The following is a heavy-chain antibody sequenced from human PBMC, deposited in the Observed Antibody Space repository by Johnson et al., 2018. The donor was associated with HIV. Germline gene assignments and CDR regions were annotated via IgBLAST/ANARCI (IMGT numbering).Heavy chain of an antibody. CDR3: AKGEDYYDSSGYYI. D-gene: IGHD3-22*01. J-gene: IGHJ3*02. V-gene: IGHV3-30*18. CDR1: GFTFSSYG. CDR2: ISYDGSNK. Sequence: QVQLVESGGDVVQPGRSLRLSCAASGFTFSSYGMHWVRQAPGKGLDWVADISYDGSNKYYADSLMGRFTISRDNSKNTLYLQMNSLRAEDTAVYYCAKGEDYYDSSGYYIWGQGTMVTVSS.